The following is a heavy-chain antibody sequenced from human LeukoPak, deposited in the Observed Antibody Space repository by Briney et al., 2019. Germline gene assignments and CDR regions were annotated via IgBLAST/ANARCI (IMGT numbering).Heavy chain of an antibody. Sequence: GGSLRLSCAASGFTFSSYSMNWVRQAPGKGLEWVSYISSSSSTIYYAESVKGRFTISRDNAKNSLYLQMNSLRAEDTAVYYCARGGRRWLQKIDYWGQGTLVTVSS. CDR3: ARGGRRWLQKIDY. V-gene: IGHV3-48*04. D-gene: IGHD5-24*01. CDR1: GFTFSSYS. J-gene: IGHJ4*02. CDR2: ISSSSSTI.